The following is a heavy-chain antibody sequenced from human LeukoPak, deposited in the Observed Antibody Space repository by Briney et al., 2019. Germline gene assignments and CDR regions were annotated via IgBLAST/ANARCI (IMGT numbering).Heavy chain of an antibody. CDR3: ARGGAPGFSTGRIDY. J-gene: IGHJ4*02. CDR1: GFNVSSNY. V-gene: IGHV3-53*04. Sequence: GGSLRLSCAASGFNVSSNYMSWVRQAPGKGLEWVSVLYGAGSTYYADSVKGRFTISRHDSQNTLFLQMNSLRAEDTAVYYCARGGAPGFSTGRIDYWGQGTLVTVSS. D-gene: IGHD6-19*01. CDR2: LYGAGST.